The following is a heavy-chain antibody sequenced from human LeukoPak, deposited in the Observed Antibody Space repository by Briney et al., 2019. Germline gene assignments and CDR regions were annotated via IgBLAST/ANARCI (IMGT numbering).Heavy chain of an antibody. CDR2: IYYSGST. Sequence: SETLSLTCTVSGGSISSSSYYWGWIRQPPGKGLEWIGSIYYSGSTYYNPSLKSRVTISVDTSKNQFSLKLSSVTAADTAVYYCARRDIVVVPAAMGHHFDYWGQGTLVTVSS. J-gene: IGHJ4*02. CDR3: ARRDIVVVPAAMGHHFDY. V-gene: IGHV4-39*01. CDR1: GGSISSSSYY. D-gene: IGHD2-2*01.